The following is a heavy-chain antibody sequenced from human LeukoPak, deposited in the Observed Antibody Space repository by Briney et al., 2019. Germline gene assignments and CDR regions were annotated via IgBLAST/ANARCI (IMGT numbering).Heavy chain of an antibody. V-gene: IGHV3-7*03. J-gene: IGHJ4*02. CDR1: GFTFSSHW. CDR3: AKDGERSSSALFGY. Sequence: GGSLRLSCAASGFTFSSHWMSWVRQAPGQGLEWVANIKQDGSEKYYVDSVKGRFTISRDNAKNSLYLQMNSLRAEDTAVYYCAKDGERSSSALFGYWGQGTLVTVSS. D-gene: IGHD6-13*01. CDR2: IKQDGSEK.